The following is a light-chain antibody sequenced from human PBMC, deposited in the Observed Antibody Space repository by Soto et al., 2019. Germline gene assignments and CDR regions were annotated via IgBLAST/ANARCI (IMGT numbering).Light chain of an antibody. J-gene: IGKJ5*01. CDR3: QQYGNSEII. CDR2: DAS. Sequence: EIVLTQSPATLSLSPGERATLSCRASQSVSSYLAWYQQKPGQAPRLLIDDASNRATGIPARFSGSGSGTDFTLTISRLETEDFAVFYCQQYGNSEIIFGQGTRLEIX. V-gene: IGKV3-11*01. CDR1: QSVSSY.